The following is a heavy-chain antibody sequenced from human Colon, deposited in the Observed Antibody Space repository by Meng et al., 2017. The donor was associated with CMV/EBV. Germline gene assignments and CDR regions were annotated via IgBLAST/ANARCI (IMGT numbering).Heavy chain of an antibody. V-gene: IGHV3-15*01. J-gene: IGHJ4*02. CDR1: GFTFTNAA. Sequence: LSCAASGFTFTNAAMTWVRQASGKGLEWIGRIKSKIDGGKIDCAAPVRGRFAISRDDSKATVYLQIDTLEIEDTGMYYCTTLLRGFWGQGTLVTVSS. CDR2: IKSKIDGGKI. D-gene: IGHD2-15*01. CDR3: TTLLRGF.